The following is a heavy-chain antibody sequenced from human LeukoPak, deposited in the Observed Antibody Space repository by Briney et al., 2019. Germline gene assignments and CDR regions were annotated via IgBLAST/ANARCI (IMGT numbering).Heavy chain of an antibody. V-gene: IGHV3-73*01. Sequence: PGGSLRLSCAASGFIFSDSAIHWVRQASGKGLEWVGRIRSKANSYATAYAASVKGRFTISRDDSKNTAYLQMNSLRAEDTAVYYCAKGPASSGWPGVAFDIWGQGTMVTVSS. CDR2: IRSKANSYAT. CDR3: AKGPASSGWPGVAFDI. J-gene: IGHJ3*02. D-gene: IGHD6-19*01. CDR1: GFIFSDSA.